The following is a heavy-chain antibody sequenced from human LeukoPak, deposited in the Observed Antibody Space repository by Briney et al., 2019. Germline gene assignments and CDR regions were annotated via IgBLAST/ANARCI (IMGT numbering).Heavy chain of an antibody. Sequence: SETLSLTCTVSDGSISSALYYWSWIRQPAGKGLEWIGRIYTSGSTNYNPSLKSRVTMSVDTSKNQFSLKLSSVTAADTAVYYCAGGSTSAYYYYMDVWGKGTTVTVSS. D-gene: IGHD2-2*01. V-gene: IGHV4-61*02. CDR3: AGGSTSAYYYYMDV. CDR2: IYTSGST. CDR1: DGSISSALYY. J-gene: IGHJ6*03.